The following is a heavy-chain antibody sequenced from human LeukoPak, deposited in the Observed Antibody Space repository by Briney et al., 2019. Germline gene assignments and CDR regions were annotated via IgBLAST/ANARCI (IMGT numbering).Heavy chain of an antibody. J-gene: IGHJ4*02. CDR3: ARQTGSGLFILP. CDR2: INHSGST. Sequence: SETLSLTCTVSGGSISTSSYYWSWIRQPPGKGLEWIGEINHSGSTNYNPSLKSRVTISVDTSKNQFSLRLTSVTAADTAVYYCARQTGSGLFILPGGQGTLVTVSS. V-gene: IGHV4-39*01. D-gene: IGHD3/OR15-3a*01. CDR1: GGSISTSSYY.